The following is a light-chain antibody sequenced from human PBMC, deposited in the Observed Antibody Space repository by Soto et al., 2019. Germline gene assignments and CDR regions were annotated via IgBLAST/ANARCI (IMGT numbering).Light chain of an antibody. J-gene: IGLJ3*02. Sequence: QSALTQPASVSGSPGQSITISCTGTSSDVGGYKFVSWYQQHPGTAPKLMIYEVSNRPSGVSSRFSGSKSGNTASLSISGLQAEDEADYFCSTWDDSRRVFGGGTKLTVL. V-gene: IGLV2-14*01. CDR3: STWDDSRRV. CDR2: EVS. CDR1: SSDVGGYKF.